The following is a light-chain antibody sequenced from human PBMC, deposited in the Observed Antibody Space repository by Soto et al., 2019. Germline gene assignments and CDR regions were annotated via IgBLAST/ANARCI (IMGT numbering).Light chain of an antibody. Sequence: DIQMTQSPSSLFASVGDTVTITCQASQDISNYLNWYQQKPGKAPKLLIYAASILETGVPSRFSGSGSGTDFTFTIRSLQPEDIATYYCQHYDNLLFTFGPGTKVDFK. V-gene: IGKV1-33*01. CDR3: QHYDNLLFT. CDR2: AAS. J-gene: IGKJ3*01. CDR1: QDISNY.